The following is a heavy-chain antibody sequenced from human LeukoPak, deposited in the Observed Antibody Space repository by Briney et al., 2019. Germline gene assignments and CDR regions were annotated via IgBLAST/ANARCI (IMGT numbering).Heavy chain of an antibody. CDR3: ARGVDNSSGYQFDY. Sequence: GASVNLSCKASGGTFSSYAISWVRQAPGQGLEWMGGIIPIFGTANYAQKFQGRVTITADESTSTAYMELSSLRSEDTAVYYCARGVDNSSGYQFDYWGQGTLVRVSS. J-gene: IGHJ4*02. V-gene: IGHV1-69*13. CDR2: IIPIFGTA. D-gene: IGHD3-22*01. CDR1: GGTFSSYA.